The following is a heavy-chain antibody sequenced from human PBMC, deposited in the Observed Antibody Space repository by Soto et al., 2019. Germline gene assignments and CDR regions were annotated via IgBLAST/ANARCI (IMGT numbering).Heavy chain of an antibody. Sequence: GESLKISCKGSGYSFSGYWITWVRQKPGKGLEWMGRIDPSDSQTYYSPSFRGHVTISVTKSITTVFLQWSSLRASDTAMYYCARQIYDSDTGPNFQYYFDSWGQGTPVTVSS. V-gene: IGHV5-10-1*01. CDR3: ARQIYDSDTGPNFQYYFDS. CDR2: IDPSDSQT. D-gene: IGHD3-22*01. CDR1: GYSFSGYW. J-gene: IGHJ4*02.